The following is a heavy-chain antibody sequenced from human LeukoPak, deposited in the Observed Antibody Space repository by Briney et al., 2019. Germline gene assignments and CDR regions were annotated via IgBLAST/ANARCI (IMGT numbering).Heavy chain of an antibody. CDR2: IFYSGIS. D-gene: IGHD5-12*01. CDR1: GDSISRYY. V-gene: IGHV4-59*03. Sequence: SETLSLTCTVSGDSISRYYWSWIRQSPGKGLEWIGYIFYSGISNYNPSLKSRVTVSVDSSKNQVSLKLRSVTAADTAVYYCAGLFSGYDPFDYWGQGTLVTVSS. CDR3: AGLFSGYDPFDY. J-gene: IGHJ4*02.